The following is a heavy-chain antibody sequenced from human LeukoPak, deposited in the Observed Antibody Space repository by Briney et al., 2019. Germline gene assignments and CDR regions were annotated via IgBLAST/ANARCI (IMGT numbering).Heavy chain of an antibody. Sequence: GGSLRLSCAASGFTVSSNYMSWVRQAPGKGLEWVSVIYSGGSTYYADSVKGRFTISRHNSKNALYLQMNSLRAEDTAVYYCAISTSGSIFDYWGQGTLVTVSS. D-gene: IGHD1-26*01. CDR3: AISTSGSIFDY. J-gene: IGHJ4*02. V-gene: IGHV3-53*04. CDR2: IYSGGST. CDR1: GFTVSSNY.